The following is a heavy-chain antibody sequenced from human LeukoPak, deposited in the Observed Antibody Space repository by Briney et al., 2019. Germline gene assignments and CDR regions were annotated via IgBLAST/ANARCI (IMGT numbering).Heavy chain of an antibody. CDR2: IRQDGSEQ. Sequence: AGGSLRLSCAASGFTFDEFAMHWVRQAPGKGLEWVANIRQDGSEQHYVDSVKGRFTISRDNAKNSLFLHMNSLRDEDTAVYFCARYGDDANWFDPRGQGTLVTVSS. J-gene: IGHJ5*02. CDR1: GFTFDEFA. D-gene: IGHD4-17*01. CDR3: ARYGDDANWFDP. V-gene: IGHV3-7*01.